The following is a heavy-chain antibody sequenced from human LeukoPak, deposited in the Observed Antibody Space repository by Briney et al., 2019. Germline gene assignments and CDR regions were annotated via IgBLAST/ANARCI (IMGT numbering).Heavy chain of an antibody. CDR1: GFTFTNHG. D-gene: IGHD3-16*01. CDR3: AKDLSSGGGYD. Sequence: GGSLRLSCAASGFTFTNHGFHWVRQAPGKGLEWVALIWYDGSKKVYVDSVKGRFTISRDNSKDTLYLQMNSLRPEDTAVYYCAKDLSSGGGYDWGQGTLVTVSS. CDR2: IWYDGSKK. V-gene: IGHV3-30*02. J-gene: IGHJ4*02.